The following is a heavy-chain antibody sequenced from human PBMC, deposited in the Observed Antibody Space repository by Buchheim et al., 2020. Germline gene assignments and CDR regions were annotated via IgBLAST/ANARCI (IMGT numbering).Heavy chain of an antibody. Sequence: EVQLLESGGGLVQPGGSLRLSCAASGFTFSNYAMSWVRQAPGKGLEWVSTISGSGGSTYYADSVKGRFPISRANSKNNLYLLMNSLRAEDTAVYYCAKAYYDFLSGSDYWGQGTL. CDR3: AKAYYDFLSGSDY. J-gene: IGHJ4*02. D-gene: IGHD3-3*01. V-gene: IGHV3-23*01. CDR2: ISGSGGST. CDR1: GFTFSNYA.